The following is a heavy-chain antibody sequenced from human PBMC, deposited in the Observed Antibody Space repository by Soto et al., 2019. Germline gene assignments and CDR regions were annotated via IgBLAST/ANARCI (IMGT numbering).Heavy chain of an antibody. D-gene: IGHD7-27*01. V-gene: IGHV6-1*01. CDR1: GDSVSSNSAA. CDR3: ARDRYWGSLYYYYYGMDV. Sequence: PSQTLSLTCAISGDSVSSNSAAWNWIRQSPSRGLEWLGRTYYRSKWYNDYAVSVKSRITINPDTSKNQFSLQLNSLTPEDTAVYYCARDRYWGSLYYYYYGMDVWGQGTTVTVSS. CDR2: TYYRSKWYN. J-gene: IGHJ6*02.